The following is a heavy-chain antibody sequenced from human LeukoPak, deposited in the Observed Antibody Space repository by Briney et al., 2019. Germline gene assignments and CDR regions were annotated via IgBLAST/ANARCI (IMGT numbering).Heavy chain of an antibody. D-gene: IGHD3-22*01. CDR2: IIPIFGTA. CDR1: GGTFSSYA. Sequence: SVKVSCKASGGTFSSYAISWVRQAPGQGLEWMGGIIPIFGTANYAQKFQGRVTITTDESTSTAYMELSSLRSEDTAVYYCARGPDYYDSSGAYDYWGQGTLVTVSS. V-gene: IGHV1-69*05. J-gene: IGHJ4*02. CDR3: ARGPDYYDSSGAYDY.